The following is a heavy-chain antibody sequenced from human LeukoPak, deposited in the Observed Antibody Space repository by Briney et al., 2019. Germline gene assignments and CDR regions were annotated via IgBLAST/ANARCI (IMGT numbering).Heavy chain of an antibody. CDR1: GYTFTSYD. J-gene: IGHJ6*04. CDR3: AREYYDILTGYVPYYYYGMDV. CDR2: MNPNNGNT. V-gene: IGHV1-8*01. Sequence: ASVKVSCKASGYTFTSYDINWVRQATGQGLEWMGWMNPNNGNTGFAQKFQGRVTVTRNTSISTAYMELRSLRSEDTAVYYCAREYYDILTGYVPYYYYGMDVWGEGTTVTVSS. D-gene: IGHD3-9*01.